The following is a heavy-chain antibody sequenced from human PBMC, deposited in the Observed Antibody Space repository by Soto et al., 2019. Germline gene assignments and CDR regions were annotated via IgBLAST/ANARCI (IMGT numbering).Heavy chain of an antibody. CDR3: ARGGYSGNSKDPFYI. Sequence: HGESLKISCKGSGYTFTAYWIGWVRQMPGKGLGWVGIIYPGDSDTRYSPSFQGQVTISADKSISTAYLQWSSLKASDTAMFYCARGGYSGNSKDPFYIWGPGTMVTVSS. CDR2: IYPGDSDT. J-gene: IGHJ3*02. V-gene: IGHV5-51*01. CDR1: GYTFTAYW. D-gene: IGHD6-25*01.